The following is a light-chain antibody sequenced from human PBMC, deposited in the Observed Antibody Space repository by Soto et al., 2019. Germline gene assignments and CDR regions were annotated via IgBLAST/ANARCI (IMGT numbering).Light chain of an antibody. CDR2: KNN. J-gene: IGLJ3*02. CDR3: ATRDVSLSAWV. V-gene: IGLV1-47*01. Sequence: QSVLTQPPSASGTPGQRVTISCSGSSSNIGSNYVYWYQQLPGTAPKLLIYKNNQRPSGVPDRFSGSKAGTSASLAISGLRSEDEADYYCATRDVSLSAWVFGGGTKLTVL. CDR1: SSNIGSNY.